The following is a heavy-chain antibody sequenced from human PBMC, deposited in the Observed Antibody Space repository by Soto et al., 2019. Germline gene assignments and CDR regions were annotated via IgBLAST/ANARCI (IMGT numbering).Heavy chain of an antibody. V-gene: IGHV1-18*04. Sequence: RASVKVSCKASGYTFTSYGISWVRQAPGQGLEWMGWISAYNGNTNYAQKLQGRVTMTTDTSTSTAYMELRSLRSDDTAVYYCAIGRRIAVAGNYGMDVWGQGTTVTVSS. CDR3: AIGRRIAVAGNYGMDV. J-gene: IGHJ6*02. CDR2: ISAYNGNT. CDR1: GYTFTSYG. D-gene: IGHD6-19*01.